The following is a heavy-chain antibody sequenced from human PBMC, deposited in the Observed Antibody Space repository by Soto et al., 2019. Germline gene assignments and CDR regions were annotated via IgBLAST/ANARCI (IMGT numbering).Heavy chain of an antibody. Sequence: QIALKESGPTLVKPTQTLTLTCTFSGFSLSTSGVGVGWIRQTPGNALEWLALIYWDDDIRYSPSLNSRLTVTKDTSKHQVVLTMTNMDPVDTGTYYCALSRRPVGQVNWFDHWGQGTLITVSS. V-gene: IGHV2-5*02. J-gene: IGHJ5*02. CDR2: IYWDDDI. CDR1: GFSLSTSGVG. D-gene: IGHD1-26*01. CDR3: ALSRRPVGQVNWFDH.